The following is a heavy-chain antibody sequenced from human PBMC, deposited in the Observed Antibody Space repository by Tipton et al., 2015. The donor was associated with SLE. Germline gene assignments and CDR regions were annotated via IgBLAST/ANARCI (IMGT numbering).Heavy chain of an antibody. V-gene: IGHV3-23*01. CDR2: ISISGDKT. CDR3: ARVLLNDDRSTYRPLDY. J-gene: IGHJ4*02. Sequence: SLRLSCAPSGFIFDKYDMNWVRQAPGKGLEWVSGISISGDKTYYADSVKGRFTISRDNAKNTLDLQMNSLRAEDTAMYYCARVLLNDDRSTYRPLDYWGQGTLVTVSS. D-gene: IGHD3-22*01. CDR1: GFIFDKYD.